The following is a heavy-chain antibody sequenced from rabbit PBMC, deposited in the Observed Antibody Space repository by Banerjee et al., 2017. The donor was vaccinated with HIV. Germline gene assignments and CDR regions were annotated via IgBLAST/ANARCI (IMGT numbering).Heavy chain of an antibody. CDR1: GIDFSSSYM. V-gene: IGHV1S45*01. D-gene: IGHD4-1*01. Sequence: QEQLVESGGGLVTLGGSLKLSCKASGIDFSSSYMSWVRQAPGKGLEWIACINTISGDTVYATWAKGRFTISKASWTTVTLQMTSLTAADTATYFCARDLAGVIGWNFNLWGQGTLVTVS. CDR3: ARDLAGVIGWNFNL. CDR2: INTISGDT. J-gene: IGHJ4*01.